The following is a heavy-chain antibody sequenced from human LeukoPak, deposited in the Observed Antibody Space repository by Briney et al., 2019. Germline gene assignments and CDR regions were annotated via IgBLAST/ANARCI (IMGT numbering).Heavy chain of an antibody. D-gene: IGHD2-21*02. J-gene: IGHJ6*02. V-gene: IGHV3-30*18. CDR3: AKDLKRWGLSALDV. CDR2: MSYDGSKI. CDR1: GFTFNNYG. Sequence: GRSLRLSCAASGFTFNNYGMHWVRQAPGEGLVWVASMSYDGSKIYYADSVKGRFTISRDNSKNTLYLQMNSLRAEDTAVYYCAKDLKRWGLSALDVWGQGTTVTVSS.